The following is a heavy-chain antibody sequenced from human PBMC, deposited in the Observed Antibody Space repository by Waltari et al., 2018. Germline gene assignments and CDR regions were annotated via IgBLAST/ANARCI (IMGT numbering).Heavy chain of an antibody. V-gene: IGHV4-39*01. CDR1: GGSIRSSSYY. CDR2: IYYSGST. J-gene: IGHJ6*02. CDR3: ARHVYSSSWYLNYYYYGMDV. D-gene: IGHD6-13*01. Sequence: QLQLQESGPGLVKPSETLSLTCTVSGGSIRSSSYYWGWIRQPPGKGLEWIGSIYYSGSTYYNPSLKSRVTISVDTSKNQFSLKLSSVTAADTAVYYCARHVYSSSWYLNYYYYGMDVWGQGTTVTVSS.